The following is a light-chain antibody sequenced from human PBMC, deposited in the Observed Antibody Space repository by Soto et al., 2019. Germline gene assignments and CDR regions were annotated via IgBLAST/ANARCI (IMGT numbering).Light chain of an antibody. CDR3: CSYAGSSTLV. CDR1: SSDVGRYNL. V-gene: IGLV2-23*01. J-gene: IGLJ2*01. CDR2: EDS. Sequence: QSALTQPASVSGSPGQSLTISCTGTSSDVGRYNLVSWYQQHPGKAPKLMIYEDSKRPSGVSNRFSGSKSGNTASLTISGLHAEDEADYYCCSYAGSSTLVFGGGTKVTVL.